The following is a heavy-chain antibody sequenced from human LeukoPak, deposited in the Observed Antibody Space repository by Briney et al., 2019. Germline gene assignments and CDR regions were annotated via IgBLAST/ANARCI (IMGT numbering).Heavy chain of an antibody. J-gene: IGHJ4*02. Sequence: PGGSLRLSCAASGFTVSSNYMSWVRQAPGKGLEWVSVIYSGGSTYYADSVKGRFTISRDNSKNTLYLQVNSLRAEDTAVYYCARDPWGTVAYYWGQGTLVTVSS. CDR3: ARDPWGTVAYY. CDR1: GFTVSSNY. CDR2: IYSGGST. D-gene: IGHD4-23*01. V-gene: IGHV3-66*02.